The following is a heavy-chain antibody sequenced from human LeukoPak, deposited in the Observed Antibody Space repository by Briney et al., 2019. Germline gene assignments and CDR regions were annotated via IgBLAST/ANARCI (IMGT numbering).Heavy chain of an antibody. CDR1: GYTFTSYD. CDR2: MNPNSGIT. D-gene: IGHD3-10*01. V-gene: IGHV1-8*01. Sequence: ASVKVSCKASGYTFTSYDINWVRQATGQGLEWMGWMNPNSGITGYAQKFQGRVTMTRNTSISTAYMELSSLRSEDTAVYYCAGHYGSGSYDWFDPWGQGTLVTVSS. CDR3: AGHYGSGSYDWFDP. J-gene: IGHJ5*02.